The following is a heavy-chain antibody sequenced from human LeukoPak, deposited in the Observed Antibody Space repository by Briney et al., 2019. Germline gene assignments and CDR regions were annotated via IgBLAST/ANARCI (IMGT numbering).Heavy chain of an antibody. Sequence: ASAKVSCKASGYTFTSYGISWVRQAPGQGLEWMGWISTYNGNTNYAQKLQGRVTMTTDTSTSTAYMELRSLRSDDTAVYHCARDHTGSYYYWGQGTLVTVSS. D-gene: IGHD1-26*01. CDR1: GYTFTSYG. V-gene: IGHV1-18*01. CDR3: ARDHTGSYYY. J-gene: IGHJ4*02. CDR2: ISTYNGNT.